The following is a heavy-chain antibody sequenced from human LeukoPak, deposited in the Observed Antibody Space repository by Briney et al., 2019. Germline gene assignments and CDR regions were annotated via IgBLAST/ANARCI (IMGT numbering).Heavy chain of an antibody. Sequence: GGSLRLSCAASGFTFSTYAMHWVRQAPGKGLEWVALISYDGSNEYYTDSVKGRFTISRDNSKNTLYLQMNSLRAEDTAVYYCARDRGDTTMGDFDYWGQGTLVTVSS. CDR3: ARDRGDTTMGDFDY. D-gene: IGHD5-18*01. V-gene: IGHV3-30-3*01. CDR2: ISYDGSNE. CDR1: GFTFSTYA. J-gene: IGHJ4*02.